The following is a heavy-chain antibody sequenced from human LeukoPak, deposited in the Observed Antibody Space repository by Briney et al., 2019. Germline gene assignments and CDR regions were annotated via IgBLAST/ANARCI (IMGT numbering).Heavy chain of an antibody. J-gene: IGHJ1*01. D-gene: IGHD3-22*01. CDR1: GFTFSSYA. Sequence: GGTLRLSCAASGFTFSSYAMSWVRQAPGKGLEWVSAISGSGGSTYYADSVKGRFTISRDNSKNTLYLHMSTLRHEGTALYYCAYSSGYYHWGQGTLVTVSS. CDR2: ISGSGGST. V-gene: IGHV3-23*01. CDR3: AYSSGYYH.